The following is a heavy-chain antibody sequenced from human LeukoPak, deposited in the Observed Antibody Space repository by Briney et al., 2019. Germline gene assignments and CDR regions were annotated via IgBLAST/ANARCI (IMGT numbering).Heavy chain of an antibody. V-gene: IGHV3-30*02. CDR2: EEKDGRTE. J-gene: IGHJ3*02. CDR3: ARGGYSYGFGAFDI. D-gene: IGHD5-18*01. Sequence: GGSLRLSCLGSGFTFSMSAMHWVRQAPGKGLEGVASEEKDGRTEYNADSVKGRFTISRDNSKNTLYLQMNSLRAEDTAVYYCARGGYSYGFGAFDIWGQGTMVTVSS. CDR1: GFTFSMSA.